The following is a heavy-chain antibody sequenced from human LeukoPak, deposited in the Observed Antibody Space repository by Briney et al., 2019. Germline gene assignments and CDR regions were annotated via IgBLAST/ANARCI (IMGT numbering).Heavy chain of an antibody. CDR2: ITTSGGAK. CDR3: ARTDISGWSRPLDC. CDR1: GFTFSSYS. V-gene: IGHV3-48*01. D-gene: IGHD6-19*01. J-gene: IGHJ4*02. Sequence: PGGSLRLSCAASGFTFSSYSMNWVHQAPGKGLEWISYITTSGGAKNYADSVKGRFTISRDNAENSLYLQMSSLRAEDTAVYYCARTDISGWSRPLDCWGQGTLVTVSS.